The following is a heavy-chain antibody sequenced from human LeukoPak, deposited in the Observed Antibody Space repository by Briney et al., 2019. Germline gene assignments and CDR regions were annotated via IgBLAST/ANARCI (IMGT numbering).Heavy chain of an antibody. Sequence: GGSLRLSCAASGFTFSSYRMNWVRQAPGKGLEWVSYIRSSSSTIYYADSVKGRFTISSDNAKNSLYLQMNTLRDEDTAVYFCARDSGYAFDTWGQGTMVTVSS. D-gene: IGHD2-15*01. V-gene: IGHV3-48*02. J-gene: IGHJ3*02. CDR2: IRSSSSTI. CDR1: GFTFSSYR. CDR3: ARDSGYAFDT.